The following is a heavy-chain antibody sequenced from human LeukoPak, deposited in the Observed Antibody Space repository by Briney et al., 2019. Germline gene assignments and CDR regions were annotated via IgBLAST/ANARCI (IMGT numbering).Heavy chain of an antibody. CDR2: INHSGST. Sequence: PSETLSLTCAVYGGSFSGYYWSWIRQPPGKGLERIGEINHSGSTYYNPSLKSRVTISVDTSKNQFSLKLSSVTAADTAVYYCARDTGYMDVWGKGTTVTVSS. CDR3: ARDTGYMDV. J-gene: IGHJ6*03. CDR1: GGSFSGYY. D-gene: IGHD4-17*01. V-gene: IGHV4-34*01.